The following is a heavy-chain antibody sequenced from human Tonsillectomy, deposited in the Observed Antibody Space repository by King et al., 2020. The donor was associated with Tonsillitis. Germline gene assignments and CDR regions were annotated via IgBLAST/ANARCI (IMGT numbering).Heavy chain of an antibody. D-gene: IGHD3-22*01. CDR3: ARGTYYYDRSGYFFRY. J-gene: IGHJ4*02. V-gene: IGHV3-21*01. Sequence: EVQLVESGGGLVKPGGSLRLSCAASGFTFSSYSMNWVRQAPGKGLEWVSSISSSSSYINYADSVKGRITISRDNAKNSLYLQMNSLRAEDTAVYYCARGTYYYDRSGYFFRYWGQGTLVTVSS. CDR2: ISSSSSYI. CDR1: GFTFSSYS.